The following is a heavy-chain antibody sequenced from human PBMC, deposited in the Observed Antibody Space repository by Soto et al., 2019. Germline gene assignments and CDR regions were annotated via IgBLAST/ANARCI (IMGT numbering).Heavy chain of an antibody. CDR2: INAGNGNT. CDR3: ATLSGYSDY. Sequence: SRAPVYTFPHYPMHWVRQAPGQRLEWMGWINAGNGNTKYSQKFQGRVTITRDTSASTAYMELSSLRSEDTAVYYCATLSGYSDYWGQGTLVTVSS. D-gene: IGHD3-22*01. V-gene: IGHV1-3*01. CDR1: VYTFPHYP. J-gene: IGHJ4*02.